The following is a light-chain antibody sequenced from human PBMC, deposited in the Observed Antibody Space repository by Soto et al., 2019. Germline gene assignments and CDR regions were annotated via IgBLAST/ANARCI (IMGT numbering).Light chain of an antibody. CDR1: QSVTFS. CDR3: QQYNDWPLT. CDR2: GAS. J-gene: IGKJ4*01. Sequence: EKVMTQSPATLSVSPGERATLSCRASQSVTFSLAWYQQKPGQAPRLLIYGASTGATGIPARFSGSGSGTEFTLTISSLQSEDFAIYYCQQYNDWPLTFGGGTRVEIK. V-gene: IGKV3D-15*01.